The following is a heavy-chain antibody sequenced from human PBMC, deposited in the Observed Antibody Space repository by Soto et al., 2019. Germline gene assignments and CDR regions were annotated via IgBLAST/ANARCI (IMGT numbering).Heavy chain of an antibody. V-gene: IGHV4-30-4*01. CDR3: ARXVASSSIFGVVTNTFDP. J-gene: IGHJ5*02. D-gene: IGHD3-3*01. Sequence: PSETLSLTCTVSGGSINSGDYYWSWIRQTPGKGLEWIGYVYYSGRTYYNPSLKSRLSMTIDTSKKQFSLKLDSVTAADTAVYHCARXVASSSIFGVVTNTFDPWGLGTLVTVSS. CDR1: GGSINSGDYY. CDR2: VYYSGRT.